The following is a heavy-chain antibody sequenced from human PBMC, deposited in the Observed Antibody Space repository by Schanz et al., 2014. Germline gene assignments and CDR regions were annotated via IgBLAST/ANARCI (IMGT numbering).Heavy chain of an antibody. V-gene: IGHV4-30-4*07. J-gene: IGHJ6*02. CDR2: IFFRGST. CDR1: GGSISSGGYS. CDR3: YGMDV. Sequence: QVQLQESGPGLVKPSQTLSLTCAVSGGSISSGGYSWSWIRQPPGKGLEWIGYIFFRGSTYYNPSLKGRVPIAIDTSKTQVSRRLTSVTAADTAVYYCYGMDVWGQGTTVTVSS.